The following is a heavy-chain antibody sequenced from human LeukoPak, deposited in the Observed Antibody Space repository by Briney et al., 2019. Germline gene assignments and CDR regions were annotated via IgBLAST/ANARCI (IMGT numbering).Heavy chain of an antibody. Sequence: PGGSLRLSCAASGFTFSSYWMSWVRQAPGKGLEWVANIKQDGSEKYYVDSVKGRFTISRDNAKNSLYLQMNSLRAEDTAVYYCARDFRVSGYNGGDYWGQGTLVTVSS. D-gene: IGHD5-24*01. CDR2: IKQDGSEK. J-gene: IGHJ4*02. CDR1: GFTFSSYW. V-gene: IGHV3-7*01. CDR3: ARDFRVSGYNGGDY.